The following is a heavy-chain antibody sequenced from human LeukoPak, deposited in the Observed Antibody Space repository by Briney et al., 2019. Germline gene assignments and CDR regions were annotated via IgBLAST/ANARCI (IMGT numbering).Heavy chain of an antibody. CDR2: ISYSGTP. V-gene: IGHV4-59*08. CDR1: GDSINNYY. D-gene: IGHD1-26*01. J-gene: IGHJ6*02. Sequence: PSETLSLTCTVSGDSINNYYWSWIRQPPGKGLEWIGYISYSGTPDYNPSLKSRVTISLDTSRNQLSLQLSSVTAADTAVYYCARQKWDRLTYYYYGMDVWGQGTTVTVSS. CDR3: ARQKWDRLTYYYYGMDV.